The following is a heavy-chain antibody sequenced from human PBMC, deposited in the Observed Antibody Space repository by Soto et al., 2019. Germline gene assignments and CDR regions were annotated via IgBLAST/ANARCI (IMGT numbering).Heavy chain of an antibody. D-gene: IGHD6-13*01. V-gene: IGHV3-23*01. CDR2: ISGSGGYT. J-gene: IGHJ4*02. CDR1: GFTLNTYA. Sequence: VQLLESGGGLVQPGGSLRLACAASGFTLNTYAMSWVRQAPGKGLEWVSFISGSGGYTNYADSVKGRFTISRDNSKNTLYLQMNSLRAEDTAVYYCAKDSSNTWYDYWGQGTLVTVSS. CDR3: AKDSSNTWYDY.